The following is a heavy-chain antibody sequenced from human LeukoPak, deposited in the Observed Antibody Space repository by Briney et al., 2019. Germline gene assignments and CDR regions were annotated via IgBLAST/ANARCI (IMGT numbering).Heavy chain of an antibody. J-gene: IGHJ4*02. Sequence: GGSLRLSCAASGFTFSSYSMNWVRQAPGKGLEWVSSISSSSSYIYYADSVKGRFTISRDNAKDSLYLQMNSLRAEDTAVYYCAREGAEGGFDYWGQGTLVTVSS. CDR1: GFTFSSYS. V-gene: IGHV3-21*01. D-gene: IGHD1-26*01. CDR3: AREGAEGGFDY. CDR2: ISSSSSYI.